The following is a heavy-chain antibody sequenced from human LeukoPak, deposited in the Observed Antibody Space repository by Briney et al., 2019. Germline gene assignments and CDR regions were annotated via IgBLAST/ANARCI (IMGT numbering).Heavy chain of an antibody. D-gene: IGHD6-13*01. CDR3: ARGAAEGLDR. J-gene: IGHJ5*02. Sequence: ASVKVSCKASGYAFTSNAMHWVRQAPGQRPEWMGWINTGNGNTKYSQKFQGRVTISRDTSANTAYMEVSSLRSEDTAVYYCARGAAEGLDRWGQGTLVTVSS. CDR2: INTGNGNT. V-gene: IGHV1-3*04. CDR1: GYAFTSNA.